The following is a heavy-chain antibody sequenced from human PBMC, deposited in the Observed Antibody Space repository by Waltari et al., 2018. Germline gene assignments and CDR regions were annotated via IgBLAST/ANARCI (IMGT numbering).Heavy chain of an antibody. V-gene: IGHV4-59*01. CDR2: SDYSGST. CDR1: GGSISSYY. Sequence: QVQLQESGPGLVKPSETLSLTCTVSGGSISSYYWSWIRQPPGKGREWIGYSDYSGSTNYNPYLKSRVTISVDTSKNQFSLKLSSVTAADTAVYYCAREVGPYSGYRAYYYYYYMDVWGKGTTVTVSS. D-gene: IGHD5-12*01. CDR3: AREVGPYSGYRAYYYYYYMDV. J-gene: IGHJ6*03.